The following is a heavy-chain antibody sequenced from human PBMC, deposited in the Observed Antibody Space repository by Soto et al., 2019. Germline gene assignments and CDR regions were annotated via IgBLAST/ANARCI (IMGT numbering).Heavy chain of an antibody. CDR2: ISYDGSNK. Sequence: GGSLRLSCAASGFTFSSYGMHWVRQAPGKGLEWVAVISYDGSNKYYADSVKGRFTISRDNSKNTLYLQMNSLRAEDTAVYYCAKEVRYYFDYWGQGTLVTVSS. CDR1: GFTFSSYG. J-gene: IGHJ4*02. V-gene: IGHV3-30*18. CDR3: AKEVRYYFDY. D-gene: IGHD3-10*01.